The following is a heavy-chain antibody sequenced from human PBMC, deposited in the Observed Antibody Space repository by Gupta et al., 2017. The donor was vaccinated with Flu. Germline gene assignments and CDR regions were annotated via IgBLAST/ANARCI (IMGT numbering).Heavy chain of an antibody. Sequence: VGQAPGKGLEWVAVIWSNGINRYYSDSVKGRFTFSRDNSKNTLSLQMNSLTAEDTAVYYCVKERGPFNGFDFWGQGTMVTVSS. V-gene: IGHV3-33*06. CDR3: VKERGPFNGFDF. CDR2: IWSNGINR. J-gene: IGHJ3*01.